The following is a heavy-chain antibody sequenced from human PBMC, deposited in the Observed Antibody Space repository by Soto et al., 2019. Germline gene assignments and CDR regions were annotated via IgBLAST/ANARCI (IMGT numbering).Heavy chain of an antibody. J-gene: IGHJ5*01. Sequence: PSETLSLTCTVSGGSISSYYWSWIRQPPGKGLEWIGYIYYSGSTDYDPSLKSRVTISVDTSKNQFSLKLSSVTAADTAVYYCVRLIGNSWLDSWGQGTLVTVSS. V-gene: IGHV4-59*01. CDR1: GGSISSYY. CDR3: VRLIGNSWLDS. D-gene: IGHD3-16*01. CDR2: IYYSGST.